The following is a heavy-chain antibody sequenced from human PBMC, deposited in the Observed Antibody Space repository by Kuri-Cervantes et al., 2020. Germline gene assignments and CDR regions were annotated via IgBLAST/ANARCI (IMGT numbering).Heavy chain of an antibody. V-gene: IGHV3-21*01. Sequence: GGSLRLSCAAPGFASGLTFSSYSMNWVRQAPGKGLEWVSSITSTSSKIDYADSVKGRFTISRDNAKNSLYLQMNSLRAEDTAVYYCATEGYGSGSYPTDYWGQGTLVTVSS. CDR3: ATEGYGSGSYPTDY. CDR2: ITSTSSKI. D-gene: IGHD3-10*01. J-gene: IGHJ4*02. CDR1: GFASGLTFSSYS.